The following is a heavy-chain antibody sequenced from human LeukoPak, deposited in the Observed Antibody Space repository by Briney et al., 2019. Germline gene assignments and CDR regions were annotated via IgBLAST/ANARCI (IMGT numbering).Heavy chain of an antibody. CDR3: ARYSSSWSIFDY. V-gene: IGHV3-64*01. CDR2: ISSNGGST. J-gene: IGHJ4*02. Sequence: TGGSLRLSCAASGFTFSSYDIRWVRQAPGKGLEHVSAISSNGGSTYYANSVKGRFTISRDNSKNTVSLQMGSLRAEDMAVYYCARYSSSWSIFDYWGQGTLVTVSS. D-gene: IGHD6-13*01. CDR1: GFTFSSYD.